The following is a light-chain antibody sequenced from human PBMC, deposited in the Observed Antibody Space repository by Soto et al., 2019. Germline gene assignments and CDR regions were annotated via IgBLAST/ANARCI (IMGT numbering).Light chain of an antibody. CDR1: QSISTS. CDR2: MAS. Sequence: DIQMTQSPSTLSAFVGDRVTITCRASQSISTSLAWYQQKPGKAPKLLIYMASILESGVPSRFSGSGSGTEFTLTISSLQPDDFATYYCQQYNTYSAFGQGTKV. CDR3: QQYNTYSA. J-gene: IGKJ1*01. V-gene: IGKV1-5*03.